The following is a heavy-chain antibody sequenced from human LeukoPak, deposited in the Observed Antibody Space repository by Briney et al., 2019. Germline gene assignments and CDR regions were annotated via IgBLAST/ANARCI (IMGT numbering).Heavy chain of an antibody. CDR3: ARQVLDFWSGYYEYYFDY. V-gene: IGHV4-34*01. J-gene: IGHJ4*02. D-gene: IGHD3-3*01. Sequence: SQTLSLTCAVYGGSFSGYYWSWIRQPPGKGLEWIGEINHSGGTNYNPSLKSRVTISVDTSKNQFSLKLSSVTAADTAVYYCARQVLDFWSGYYEYYFDYWGQGTLVTVSS. CDR2: INHSGGT. CDR1: GGSFSGYY.